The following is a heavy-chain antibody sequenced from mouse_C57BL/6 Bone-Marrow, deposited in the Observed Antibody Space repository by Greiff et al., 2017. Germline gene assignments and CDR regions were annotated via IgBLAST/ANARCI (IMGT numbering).Heavy chain of an antibody. CDR3: TTLIFTTPFAY. CDR2: IDPEDGDT. D-gene: IGHD1-1*01. J-gene: IGHJ3*01. CDR1: GFNIKDYY. V-gene: IGHV14-1*01. Sequence: VQLKQSGAELVRPGASVKLSCTASGFNIKDYYMHWVKQRPEQGLEWIGRIDPEDGDTEYAPKFQGKATMTADTSSNTAYLQLSSLTSQDTAVYYCTTLIFTTPFAYWGQGTLVTVSA.